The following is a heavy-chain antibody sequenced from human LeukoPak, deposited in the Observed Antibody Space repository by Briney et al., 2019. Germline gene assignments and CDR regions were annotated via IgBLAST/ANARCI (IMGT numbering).Heavy chain of an antibody. J-gene: IGHJ5*02. CDR2: TNPGGSA. CDR3: ARRPYGLIRGINGPTGHWFDA. V-gene: IGHV4-34*01. Sequence: SETLSLTCAVHGESLSGCSWIRQPPGKGLEWIGETNPGGSADYNPSLKSRVTVSVDTPKNQFSLTLASVTAADTAVYYCARRPYGLIRGINGPTGHWFDAWGLGTLVTVSS. CDR1: GESLSGC. D-gene: IGHD3-10*01.